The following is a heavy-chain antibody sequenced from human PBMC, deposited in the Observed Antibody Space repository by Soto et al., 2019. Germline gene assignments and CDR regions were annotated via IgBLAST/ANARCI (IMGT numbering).Heavy chain of an antibody. Sequence: SGTLSLSCTVTDDSISNKDYYGGWIRQPPGQGLEWIASINHRGTTYYNQSLKSRLTISVDTSNRQFSMRLTSETAADTAIYKCARKNGYGTGGRDYLGHWGKGIWVT. D-gene: IGHD2-8*02. J-gene: IGHJ4*02. V-gene: IGHV4-39*01. CDR1: DDSISNKDYY. CDR3: ARKNGYGTGGRDYLGH. CDR2: INHRGTT.